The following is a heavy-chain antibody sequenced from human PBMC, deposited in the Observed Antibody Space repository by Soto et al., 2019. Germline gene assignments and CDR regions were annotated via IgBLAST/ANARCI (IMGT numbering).Heavy chain of an antibody. Sequence: SETLSLTCTVSGGSVSSESHYWSWIRQTPGKGLEWIGYIYYTGSTNYNPSLKGRVTMSVDTSRDQVSLRLRSVTRADTAVYYCARVNQLNYPSRPYNYYGLDVWGQGTTVTVSS. J-gene: IGHJ6*02. D-gene: IGHD3-10*01. CDR3: ARVNQLNYPSRPYNYYGLDV. CDR1: GGSVSSESHY. CDR2: IYYTGST. V-gene: IGHV4-61*01.